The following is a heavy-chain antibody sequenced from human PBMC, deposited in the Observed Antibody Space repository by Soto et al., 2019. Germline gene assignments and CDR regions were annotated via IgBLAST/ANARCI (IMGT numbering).Heavy chain of an antibody. D-gene: IGHD5-12*01. CDR2: IFYTGGT. CDR3: ARATIVATPYFDY. V-gene: IGHV4-59*12. Sequence: SETLSLTCTVSGDSISSYYWSWIRQPPGKGLEWIAFIFYTGGTNYNPSLKSRVTISVDTSKNQLSLKLSSVTAADTAVYYCARATIVATPYFDYWGQGTLVTVSS. J-gene: IGHJ4*02. CDR1: GDSISSYY.